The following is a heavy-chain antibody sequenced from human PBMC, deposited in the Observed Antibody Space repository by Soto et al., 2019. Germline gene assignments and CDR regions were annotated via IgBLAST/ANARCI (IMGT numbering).Heavy chain of an antibody. CDR1: GFSLSTSGVG. D-gene: IGHD6-19*01. CDR3: AHSSQWLVPPTR. Sequence: QITLKESGPPLVKPTQTLTLTCTFSGFSLSTSGVGVGWIRQPPGKALEWLALIYWNDDKRYSPSLKSRLTITKDTSKNQVVLTMTNMDPVDTATYYCAHSSQWLVPPTRWGQGTLVTVSS. V-gene: IGHV2-5*01. CDR2: IYWNDDK. J-gene: IGHJ4*02.